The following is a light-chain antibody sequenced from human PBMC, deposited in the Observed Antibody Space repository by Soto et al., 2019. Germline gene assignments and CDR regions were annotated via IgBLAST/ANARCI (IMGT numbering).Light chain of an antibody. CDR3: GTWDSSLSGVV. CDR1: SSNIGKNY. J-gene: IGLJ2*01. CDR2: DND. Sequence: QSVLTQPPSVSATPGQKVTISCSGSSSNIGKNYVSWYQQLPGTAPKLLIYDNDNRPSGIPDRFSGSKSGTSATLGITGLQTGDEADYYCGTWDSSLSGVVFGGGTKLTVL. V-gene: IGLV1-51*01.